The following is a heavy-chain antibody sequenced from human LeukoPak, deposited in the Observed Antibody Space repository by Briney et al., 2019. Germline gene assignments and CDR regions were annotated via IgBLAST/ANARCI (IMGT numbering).Heavy chain of an antibody. V-gene: IGHV3-21*01. CDR3: ARDRNGPGY. CDR1: GFTFSSYS. D-gene: IGHD2-8*01. CDR2: ITSTSSYV. Sequence: GGSLRLSCAASGFTFSSYSMNWVRQAPGKRLEWVSSITSTSSYVFYADSVKGRFTISRDNAKNSLYLQMNSLRAEDTAVYYCARDRNGPGYWGQGTLVTVSS. J-gene: IGHJ4*02.